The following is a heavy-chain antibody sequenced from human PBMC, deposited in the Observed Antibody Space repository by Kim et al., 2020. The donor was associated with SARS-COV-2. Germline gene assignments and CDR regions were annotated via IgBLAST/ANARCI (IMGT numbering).Heavy chain of an antibody. D-gene: IGHD3-22*01. CDR2: IYYSGST. CDR1: GGSISSGGYY. J-gene: IGHJ4*02. CDR3: ARADGSTYYYDSSGAQVDY. V-gene: IGHV4-31*03. Sequence: SETLSLTCTVSGGSISSGGYYWSWIRQHPGKGLEWIGYIYYSGSTYYNPSLKSRVTISVDTSKNQFSLKLSSVTAADTAVYYCARADGSTYYYDSSGAQVDYWGKGTLVTVSS.